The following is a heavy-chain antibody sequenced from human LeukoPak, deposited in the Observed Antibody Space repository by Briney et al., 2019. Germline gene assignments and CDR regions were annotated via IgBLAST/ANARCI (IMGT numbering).Heavy chain of an antibody. CDR3: ARDRGSGLWFGGWVESYYYYMDV. J-gene: IGHJ6*03. Sequence: SETLSLTCAVYGGSFSGYYWSWIRQPPGKGLEWIGEINHSGSTNYNPSLKSRVTISVDTSKNQFSLKLSSVTAADTAVYYCARDRGSGLWFGGWVESYYYYMDVWGEGTTVTISS. CDR2: INHSGST. CDR1: GGSFSGYY. D-gene: IGHD3-10*01. V-gene: IGHV4-34*01.